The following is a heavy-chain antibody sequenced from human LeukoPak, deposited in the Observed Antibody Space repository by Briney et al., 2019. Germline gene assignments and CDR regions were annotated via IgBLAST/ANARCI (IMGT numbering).Heavy chain of an antibody. D-gene: IGHD6-13*01. CDR2: INPNSGGT. Sequence: ASVKVSCKVSGKTLFELSMHWVRQAPGQGLEWMGWINPNSGGTNYAQKFQGRVTMTRDTSISTAYMELSRLRSDDTAVYYCASNRRGSSYYYYYMDVWGKGTTVTVSS. V-gene: IGHV1-2*02. CDR3: ASNRRGSSYYYYYMDV. J-gene: IGHJ6*03. CDR1: GKTLFELS.